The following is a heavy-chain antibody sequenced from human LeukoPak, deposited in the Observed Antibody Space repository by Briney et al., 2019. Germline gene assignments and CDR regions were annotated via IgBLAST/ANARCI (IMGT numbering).Heavy chain of an antibody. CDR2: MTYDGSKQ. D-gene: IGHD3-16*01. V-gene: IGHV3-30*12. CDR3: VRDASLGAFDI. CDR1: GFTFTTYG. J-gene: IGHJ3*02. Sequence: PGRSLRLSCAVSGFTFTTYGFHWVRQAPVKGLDCVALMTYDGSKQYYADSVQGRFTISRDNSKRTVDLQMNSLRADDTAMYYCVRDASLGAFDIWGQGTMVTVSS.